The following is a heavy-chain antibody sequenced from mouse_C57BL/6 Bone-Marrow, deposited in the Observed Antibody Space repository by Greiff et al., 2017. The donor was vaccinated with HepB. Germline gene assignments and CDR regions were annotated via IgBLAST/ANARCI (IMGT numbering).Heavy chain of an antibody. J-gene: IGHJ1*03. CDR2: INPGSGGT. V-gene: IGHV1-54*01. D-gene: IGHD1-1*01. Sequence: QVQLKQSGAELVRPGTSVKVSCKASGYAFTNYLIEWVKQRPGQGLEWIGVINPGSGGTNYNEKFKGKATLTADKSSSTAYMQHSSLTSEDSAVYFCARWGGLYGSSSYWYFDVWGTGTTVTVSS. CDR1: GYAFTNYL. CDR3: ARWGGLYGSSSYWYFDV.